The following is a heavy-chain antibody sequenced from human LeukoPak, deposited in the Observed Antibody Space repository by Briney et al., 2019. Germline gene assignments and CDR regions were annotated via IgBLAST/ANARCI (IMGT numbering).Heavy chain of an antibody. V-gene: IGHV6-1*01. CDR2: TYYRSKWSN. CDR3: ARRRGTAQAFDY. D-gene: IGHD6-13*01. CDR1: GDSVSSNSAA. Sequence: SQTLSLTCAISGDSVSSNSAAWNWIRQSPSRGLEWLGRTYYRSKWSNDYAVSVKSRVIINTDTSKNQFSLQLNSVTPEDTAVYYCARRRGTAQAFDYWGQGTLVTVSS. J-gene: IGHJ4*02.